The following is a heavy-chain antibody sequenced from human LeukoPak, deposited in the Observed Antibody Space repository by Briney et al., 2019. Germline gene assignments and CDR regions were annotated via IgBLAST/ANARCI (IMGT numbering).Heavy chain of an antibody. CDR1: GFILNSYG. CDR2: IWFDGKNE. CDR3: AKSRLTGYSSSWSPFDY. Sequence: GGSLRLSCAASGFILNSYGMHWVRQAPGKGLEWVADIWFDGKNEHFADSVKGRFTNSRDNSKSTLYLQMNSLRAEDTAVYYCAKSRLTGYSSSWSPFDYWGQGTLVTVSS. D-gene: IGHD6-13*01. V-gene: IGHV3-33*06. J-gene: IGHJ4*02.